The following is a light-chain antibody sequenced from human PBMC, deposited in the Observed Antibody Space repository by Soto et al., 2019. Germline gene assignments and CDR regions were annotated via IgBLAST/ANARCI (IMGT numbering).Light chain of an antibody. J-gene: IGKJ1*01. CDR1: QSVSSSY. V-gene: IGKV3-20*01. CDR3: QQYGTSPRT. Sequence: EIVLTQSPGTLSLSPGERATLSCRASQSVSSSYLAWYQQKPGKAPRLLIYGASSRATGIPDRFSGSGFVTDFTLTISRLEPEDFSVYYCQQYGTSPRTFGQGTKVEIK. CDR2: GAS.